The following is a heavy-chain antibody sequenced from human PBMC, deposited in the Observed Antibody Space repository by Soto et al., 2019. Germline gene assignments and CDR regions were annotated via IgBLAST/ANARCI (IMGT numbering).Heavy chain of an antibody. V-gene: IGHV3-7*04. CDR2: IKEDGSEK. D-gene: IGHD3-16*01. Sequence: EEELVESGGGLGQPGGSLRLSCAASGFRFSNHWMSWVRQAPGKGLEWVAYIKEDGSEKYYADSVKGRFTLSRDNAKNSLYVEMDSMRDEDTAVYYCARDKGGRSGMDVWGQGTTVTVSS. J-gene: IGHJ6*02. CDR3: ARDKGGRSGMDV. CDR1: GFRFSNHW.